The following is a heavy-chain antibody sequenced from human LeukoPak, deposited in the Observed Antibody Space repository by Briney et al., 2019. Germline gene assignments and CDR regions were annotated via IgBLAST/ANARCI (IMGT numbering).Heavy chain of an antibody. V-gene: IGHV3-48*02. CDR3: ARDHSSDWYSLVVTSEYFQH. CDR2: ISSSSSRI. Sequence: GGSLRLSCAASGFTFSTYNMNWVRQAPGKGLEWVSFISSSSSRIYYADSVKGRFTISRDNAKNSLYLQMNNLRDEDTAMYYCARDHSSDWYSLVVTSEYFQHWGQGTLVTVSS. CDR1: GFTFSTYN. J-gene: IGHJ1*01. D-gene: IGHD6-19*01.